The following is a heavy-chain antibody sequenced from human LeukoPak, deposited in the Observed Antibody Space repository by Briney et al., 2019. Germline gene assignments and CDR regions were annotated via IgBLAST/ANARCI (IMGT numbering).Heavy chain of an antibody. D-gene: IGHD2-2*01. CDR1: GGTFSSYA. J-gene: IGHJ6*03. CDR3: ARAGTRRPAAAVPNYYYYYMDV. Sequence: SVKVSCKASGGTFSSYAISWVRQAPGQGLEWMGGIIPIFGTANYAQKFKGRVTITTDESTGKAYMELSSLRSEDTAVYYCARAGTRRPAAAVPNYYYYYMDVWGKGTTVTVSS. V-gene: IGHV1-69*05. CDR2: IIPIFGTA.